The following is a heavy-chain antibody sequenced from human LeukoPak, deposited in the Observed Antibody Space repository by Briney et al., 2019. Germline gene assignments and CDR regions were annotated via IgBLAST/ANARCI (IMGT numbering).Heavy chain of an antibody. V-gene: IGHV4-59*01. J-gene: IGHJ4*02. D-gene: IGHD5-12*01. Sequence: SETLSLTCTLSGVSICNYYWNWLREPPGKGLVWIGYLYYCGSTNDNPHHKSRVTMSLDSSKNQCSLTLTSVTAADTAVYYCARGFDSKSTHFDFWGEGTLVTVSS. CDR1: GVSICNYY. CDR3: ARGFDSKSTHFDF. CDR2: LYYCGST.